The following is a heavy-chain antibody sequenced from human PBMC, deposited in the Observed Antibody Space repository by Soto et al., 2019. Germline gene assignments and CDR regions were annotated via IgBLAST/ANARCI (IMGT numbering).Heavy chain of an antibody. V-gene: IGHV4-30-4*01. CDR3: ARGRPKYFYYRLDV. Sequence: PSETLSLTCTVSGGSIKSDYYWAWVRQFPGGGLQWMGYKYYSGATDSDPSLERRVSFSVDMSKNQFSLNLTSVTVADTAVYYCARGRPKYFYYRLDVWGQGIPVTVSS. CDR1: GGSIKSDYY. CDR2: KYYSGAT. J-gene: IGHJ6*02.